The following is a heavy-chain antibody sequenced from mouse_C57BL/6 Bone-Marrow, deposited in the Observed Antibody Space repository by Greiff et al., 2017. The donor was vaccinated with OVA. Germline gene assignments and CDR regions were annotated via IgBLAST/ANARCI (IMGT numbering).Heavy chain of an antibody. CDR3: TRDDYYGSSFHWYFDV. CDR1: GFTFSSYA. V-gene: IGHV5-9-1*02. Sequence: EVKVVESGEGLVKPGGSLKLSCAASGFTFSSYAMSWVRQTPEKRLEWVAYISSGGDYIYYADTVKGRFTISRDNARNTLYLQMSSLKSEDTAMYYCTRDDYYGSSFHWYFDVWGTGTTVTVSS. D-gene: IGHD1-1*01. CDR2: ISSGGDYI. J-gene: IGHJ1*03.